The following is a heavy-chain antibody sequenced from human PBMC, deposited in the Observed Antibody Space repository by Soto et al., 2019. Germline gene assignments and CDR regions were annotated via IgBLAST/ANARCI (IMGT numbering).Heavy chain of an antibody. CDR2: ISGSGGST. V-gene: IGHV3-23*01. D-gene: IGHD3-22*01. Sequence: SGGSLRLSCAASGFTFSSYAMSWVRQAPGKGMEWGSAISGSGGSTYYADSVKGRFTISRDNSKNTLYLQMNSLRAEDTAVYYCAKDQSPPPYYYDSSGYYPRPQDYWGQGTLVTVSS. J-gene: IGHJ4*02. CDR1: GFTFSSYA. CDR3: AKDQSPPPYYYDSSGYYPRPQDY.